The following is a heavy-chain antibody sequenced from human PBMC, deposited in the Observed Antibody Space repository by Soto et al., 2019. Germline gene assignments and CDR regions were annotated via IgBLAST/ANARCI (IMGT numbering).Heavy chain of an antibody. Sequence: PGGSLRLSCAASGFTFSSYGMHWVRQAPGKGLEWVAVISYDGSNKYYADSVKGRFTISRDNSKNTLYLQMNSLRAEDTAVYYCAKPPGIAAAGTVFDYWGQGTLVTVSS. CDR3: AKPPGIAAAGTVFDY. J-gene: IGHJ4*02. CDR2: ISYDGSNK. CDR1: GFTFSSYG. V-gene: IGHV3-30*18. D-gene: IGHD6-13*01.